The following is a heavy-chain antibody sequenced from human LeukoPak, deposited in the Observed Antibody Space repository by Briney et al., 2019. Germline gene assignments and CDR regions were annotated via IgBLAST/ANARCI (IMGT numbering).Heavy chain of an antibody. J-gene: IGHJ4*02. CDR2: ISSSGSTI. V-gene: IGHV3-48*03. CDR3: ARETTDYFDY. CDR1: GFTFSSYE. D-gene: IGHD1-1*01. Sequence: PGGSLRLSCAASGFTFSSYEMNWVRQAPGKGLEWVSYISSSGSTIYYADSVKGRFTISRDNAKNTLYLQMNSLRAEDTAVYYCARETTDYFDYWGQGTLVTVSS.